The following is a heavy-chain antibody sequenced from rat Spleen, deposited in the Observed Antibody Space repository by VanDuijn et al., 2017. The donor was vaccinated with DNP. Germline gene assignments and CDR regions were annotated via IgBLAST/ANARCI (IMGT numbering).Heavy chain of an antibody. CDR3: ARWGGDDFDY. CDR2: ITYVGTIT. J-gene: IGHJ2*01. V-gene: IGHV5-7*01. CDR1: GFSFSDYD. Sequence: EVQLVESGGGLVQPGGSLKLSCAASGFSFSDYDMAWVRQAPKEGLEWVSTITYVGTITYYRDSVRGRFTISRDYARSTLYLQMNSMRSEDMATYYCARWGGDDFDYWGQGVMVTVSS.